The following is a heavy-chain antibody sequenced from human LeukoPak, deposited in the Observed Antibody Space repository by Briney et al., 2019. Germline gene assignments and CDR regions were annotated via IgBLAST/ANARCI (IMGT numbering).Heavy chain of an antibody. CDR1: GGSISSSSYY. V-gene: IGHV4-61*05. J-gene: IGHJ5*02. D-gene: IGHD4-11*01. Sequence: PSETLSLTCTVSGGSISSSSYYWGWIRQPPGKGLEWIGYIYTSGSTNYNPSLKSRVTISVDTSKNQFSLKLSSVTAADTAVYYCARRELSNYWFDPWGQGTLVTVSS. CDR3: ARRELSNYWFDP. CDR2: IYTSGST.